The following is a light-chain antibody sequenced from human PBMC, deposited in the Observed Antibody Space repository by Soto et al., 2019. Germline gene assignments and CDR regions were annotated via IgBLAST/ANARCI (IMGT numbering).Light chain of an antibody. CDR1: TGAVTSGYD. CDR3: LLHFPKGWV. J-gene: IGLJ3*02. V-gene: IGLV7-43*01. Sequence: QTVVTQEPSLTVSPGGTVTLTCASSTGAVTSGYDPNWFQQKPGQAPRALIYSTNNKYSWTPARFSGSLLGDKAALTLSAVQPDDEADYYCLLHFPKGWVFGGGTKVTVL. CDR2: STN.